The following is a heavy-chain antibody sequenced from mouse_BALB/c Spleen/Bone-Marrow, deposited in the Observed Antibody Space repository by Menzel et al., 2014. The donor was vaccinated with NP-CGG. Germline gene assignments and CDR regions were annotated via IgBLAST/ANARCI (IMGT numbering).Heavy chain of an antibody. V-gene: IGHV5-12*02. CDR2: ISNGGGST. CDR3: ARHAEVRRDAMDY. D-gene: IGHD2-14*01. CDR1: GFTFSDYY. J-gene: IGHJ4*01. Sequence: EVKLVESGGGLVQPGGSLKLSCATSGFTFSDYYMYWVRQTPERRLEWVAYISNGGGSTYYPDTVKGRFTISRDNAKNTRYMQMSRLKSEDTAMYYCARHAEVRRDAMDYWGQGTSVTVSS.